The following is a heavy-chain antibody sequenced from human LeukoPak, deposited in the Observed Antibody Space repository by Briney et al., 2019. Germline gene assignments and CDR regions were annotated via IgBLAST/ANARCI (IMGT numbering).Heavy chain of an antibody. V-gene: IGHV4-34*01. J-gene: IGHJ4*02. CDR3: ARRAPGQLRHDDY. CDR1: GGSFSGYY. CDR2: INHSGST. Sequence: PSETLSLTCAVYGGSFSGYYWSWIRQPPGKGLEWIGEINHSGSTNYNPSLKSRVTISVDTSKNQFSLKLSSVTAADTAVYYCARRAPGQLRHDDYWGQGTLVTVSS. D-gene: IGHD5-18*01.